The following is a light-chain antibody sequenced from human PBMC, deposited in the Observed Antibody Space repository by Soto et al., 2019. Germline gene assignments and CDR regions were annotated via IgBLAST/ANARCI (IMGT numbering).Light chain of an antibody. CDR3: AAWDDSLKGVV. Sequence: QAVVTQPPSASGTPGQRVTISCSGSSSNIGSNTVNWYRQVPGTAPKVLIHNDNQRPSGVPDRFSGSKSGTSASLAISGLQSEDETDYFCAAWDDSLKGVVFGGGTKVTVL. CDR1: SSNIGSNT. V-gene: IGLV1-44*01. CDR2: NDN. J-gene: IGLJ3*02.